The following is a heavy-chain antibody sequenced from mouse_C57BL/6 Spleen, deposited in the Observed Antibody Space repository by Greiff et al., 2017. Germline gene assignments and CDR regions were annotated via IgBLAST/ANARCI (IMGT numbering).Heavy chain of an antibody. V-gene: IGHV2-2*01. CDR2: IWSGGST. CDR3: ARNREVITTAPEGFDV. D-gene: IGHD1-1*01. J-gene: IGHJ1*03. Sequence: VQVVESGPGLVQPSQSLSITCTVSGFSLTSYGVHWVRQSPGKGLEWLGVIWSGGSTDYNAAFISRLSISKDNSKSQVFFKMNSLQADDTAIYYCARNREVITTAPEGFDVWGTGTTVTVSS. CDR1: GFSLTSYG.